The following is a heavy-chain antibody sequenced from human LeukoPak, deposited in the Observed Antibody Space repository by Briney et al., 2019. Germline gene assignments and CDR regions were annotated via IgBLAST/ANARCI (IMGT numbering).Heavy chain of an antibody. CDR3: ARDSGYEALDY. J-gene: IGHJ4*02. D-gene: IGHD5-12*01. Sequence: GGSLRLSCADSGVTFSSYSMNWVRQAPGKGLEWVSSISSSSSYIYYADSVKGRFTISRDNAKNSLYLQMNSLRAEDTAVYYCARDSGYEALDYWGQGTLVTVSS. CDR2: ISSSSSYI. CDR1: GVTFSSYS. V-gene: IGHV3-21*01.